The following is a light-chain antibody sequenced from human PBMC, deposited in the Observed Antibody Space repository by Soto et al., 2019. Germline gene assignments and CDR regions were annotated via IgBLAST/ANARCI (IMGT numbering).Light chain of an antibody. CDR2: QDS. CDR1: KLGDKY. J-gene: IGLJ2*01. CDR3: QAWDSNVV. V-gene: IGLV3-1*01. Sequence: SYELTQPPSVSVSPGQTASITCSGDKLGDKYACWYQQKPGQSPVLVIYQDSKRPSGIPERFSGSNSGNTATLNISGTQAMDEADYYCQAWDSNVVFGGGTKVTVL.